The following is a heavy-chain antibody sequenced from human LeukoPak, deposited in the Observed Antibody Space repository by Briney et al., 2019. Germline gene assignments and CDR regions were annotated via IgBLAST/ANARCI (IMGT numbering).Heavy chain of an antibody. D-gene: IGHD2-2*01. V-gene: IGHV6-1*01. CDR1: GDSVSSNSVT. J-gene: IGHJ5*02. Sequence: SQTLSLTCAISGDSVSSNSVTWNWIRQSPSRGLEWLGRTYYRSTWYNDYAVSVRGRITVNPDISKNQFSLHLNSVTPEDTAVYYCTRRLTQYDCFDPWGQGILVTVSS. CDR3: TRRLTQYDCFDP. CDR2: TYYRSTWYN.